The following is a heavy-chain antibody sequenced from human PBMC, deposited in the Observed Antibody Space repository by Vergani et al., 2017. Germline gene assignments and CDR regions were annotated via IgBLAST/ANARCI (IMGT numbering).Heavy chain of an antibody. Sequence: QVQLQESGPGLVKPSETLSLTCTVSGGSISSYYWSWIRQPPGKGLEWIGYIYYSGSTNYNPSLKSRVTISVDTSKNQFSLKLSSVTAADTAVYYCVGSSGYYATDALDIWGQGTMVTVSS. V-gene: IGHV4-59*01. CDR1: GGSISSYY. D-gene: IGHD3-22*01. CDR3: VGSSGYYATDALDI. J-gene: IGHJ3*02. CDR2: IYYSGST.